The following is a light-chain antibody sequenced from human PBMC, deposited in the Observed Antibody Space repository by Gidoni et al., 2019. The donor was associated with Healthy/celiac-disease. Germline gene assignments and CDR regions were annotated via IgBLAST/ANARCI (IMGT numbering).Light chain of an antibody. CDR2: GAS. CDR3: QQYNNWVT. J-gene: IGKJ3*01. CDR1: QSVSSN. Sequence: EIVMTQSPATLSVSPGERATLSCRSSQSVSSNLAGYQQKPCQAPRLLIYGASTRATGIQARFSGSGSGTEFTLTISSLQSEDFAVYYCQQYNNWVTFGPGTKVDIK. V-gene: IGKV3-15*01.